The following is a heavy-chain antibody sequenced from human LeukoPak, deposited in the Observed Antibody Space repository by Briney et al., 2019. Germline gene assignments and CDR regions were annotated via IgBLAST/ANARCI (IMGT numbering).Heavy chain of an antibody. J-gene: IGHJ1*01. CDR2: ISYDGSNK. V-gene: IGHV3-30*04. CDR1: GFTFSSYA. Sequence: GGPLRLSCAASGFTFSSYAMHWVRQAPGKGLEWVAVISYDGSNKYYADSVKGRFTISRDNSKNTLYLQMNSLRAEDTAVYYCAKDDDWGRYKHWGQGTLVTVSS. CDR3: AKDDDWGRYKH. D-gene: IGHD3-16*01.